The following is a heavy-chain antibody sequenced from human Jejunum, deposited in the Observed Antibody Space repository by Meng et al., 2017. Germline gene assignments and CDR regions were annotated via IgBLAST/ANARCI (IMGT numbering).Heavy chain of an antibody. CDR3: AHRLAYSTNYNVGWFDP. V-gene: IGHV2-5*02. Sequence: LKESGPTLVKPTQTLTLTCTFSGFSLTTSGVGVGWIRQPPGKALECLALIYWDNDKRYNPSLKNRLTITKDTSRNQVVLTMTNMDPVDTATYFCAHRLAYSTNYNVGWFDPWGQGTLVTVSS. CDR1: GFSLTTSGVG. CDR2: IYWDNDK. D-gene: IGHD6-13*01. J-gene: IGHJ5*02.